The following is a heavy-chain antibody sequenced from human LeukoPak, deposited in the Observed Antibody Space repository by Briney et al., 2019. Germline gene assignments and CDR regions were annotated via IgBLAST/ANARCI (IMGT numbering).Heavy chain of an antibody. J-gene: IGHJ4*02. Sequence: SVKVSCKASGGTFSSYAISWVRQAPGQGLEWMGRIIPILGIANYAQKFQGRVTITADKSTSTAYMELSSLRPEDTAVYYCARDMGSGSLHYWGQGTLVTVSS. CDR3: ARDMGSGSLHY. CDR2: IIPILGIA. CDR1: GGTFSSYA. D-gene: IGHD1-26*01. V-gene: IGHV1-69*04.